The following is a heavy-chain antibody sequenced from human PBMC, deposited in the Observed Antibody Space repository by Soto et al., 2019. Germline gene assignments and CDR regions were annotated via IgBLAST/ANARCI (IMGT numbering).Heavy chain of an antibody. V-gene: IGHV3-30-3*01. J-gene: IGHJ6*02. D-gene: IGHD3-10*01. Sequence: GGSLRLSCAASGFTFSSYAMHWVRQAPGKGLEWVAVISYDGSNKYYADSVKGRFTISRDNSKNTLYLQMNSLRAEDTAVYYCARVYSGSGYGMDVWGQGTTVTVSS. CDR3: ARVYSGSGYGMDV. CDR1: GFTFSSYA. CDR2: ISYDGSNK.